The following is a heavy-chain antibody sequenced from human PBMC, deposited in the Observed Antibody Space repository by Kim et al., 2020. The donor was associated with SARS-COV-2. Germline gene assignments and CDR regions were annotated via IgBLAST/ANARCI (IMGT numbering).Heavy chain of an antibody. V-gene: IGHV3-30-3*01. CDR3: ARGGYYDSSGYFED. D-gene: IGHD3-22*01. CDR2: ISYDGSNK. CDR1: GFTFSSYA. Sequence: GGSLRLSCAASGFTFSSYAMHWVRQAPGKGLEWVAVISYDGSNKYYADSVKGRFTISRDNSKNTLYLQMNSLRAEDTAVYYCARGGYYDSSGYFEDWGQEPWSPSPQ. J-gene: IGHJ4*01.